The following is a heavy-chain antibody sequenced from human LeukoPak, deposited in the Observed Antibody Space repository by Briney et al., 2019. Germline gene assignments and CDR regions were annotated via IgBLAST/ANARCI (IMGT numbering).Heavy chain of an antibody. Sequence: SVTVSCKASGGTFSSYAISWVRQAPGQGLEWMGGIIPIFGTANYAQKFQGRVTITADESTSTAYMELSSLRSEDTAVYYCARGWGYYDSSGYPLDYWGQGTLVTVSP. CDR2: IIPIFGTA. D-gene: IGHD3-22*01. J-gene: IGHJ4*02. CDR1: GGTFSSYA. CDR3: ARGWGYYDSSGYPLDY. V-gene: IGHV1-69*13.